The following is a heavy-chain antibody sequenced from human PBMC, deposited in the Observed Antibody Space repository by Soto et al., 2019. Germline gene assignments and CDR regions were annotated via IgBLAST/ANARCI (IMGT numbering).Heavy chain of an antibody. Sequence: WERVSLTCAAYCRSFSRYYWTWIPQPPGKGLEWIGEINHSGSTNYNPSLKRRVTISVDTSKNQFSLKLSSVTAADTAVYYCARLRTTVVRRGYFDLWGSGNLVTVSS. CDR2: INHSGST. J-gene: IGHJ2*01. D-gene: IGHD4-17*01. V-gene: IGHV4-34*01. CDR1: CRSFSRYY. CDR3: ARLRTTVVRRGYFDL.